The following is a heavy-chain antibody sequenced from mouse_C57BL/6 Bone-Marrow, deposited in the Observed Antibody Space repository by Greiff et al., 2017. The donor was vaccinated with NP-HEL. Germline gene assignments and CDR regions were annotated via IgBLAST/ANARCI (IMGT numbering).Heavy chain of an antibody. CDR3: TRYYLDY. CDR2: IDPETGGT. CDR1: GSTFPDYE. J-gene: IGHJ2*01. V-gene: IGHV1-15*01. Sequence: QVQLQQSGAELVRPGASVTLSCKASGSTFPDYEMHWVKQTPVHGLEWIGAIDPETGGTAYNQKFKGKSILTADKSSSTAYMELRSLTSEDSAVYYCTRYYLDYWGQGTTLTVSS.